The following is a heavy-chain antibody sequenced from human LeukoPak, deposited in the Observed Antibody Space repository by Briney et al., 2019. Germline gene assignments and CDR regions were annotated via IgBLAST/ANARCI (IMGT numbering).Heavy chain of an antibody. V-gene: IGHV3-15*01. D-gene: IGHD4-11*01. Sequence: ETLSLTCTVSGGSISSYYWSWVRQAPGKGLEWVGRIKSKTDGGTTDYAAPVKGRFTISRDDSKNTLYLQMNSLKTEDTAVYFCTTDETTVDYWGQGTLVTVSS. CDR3: TTDETTVDY. CDR1: GGSISSYY. CDR2: IKSKTDGGTT. J-gene: IGHJ4*02.